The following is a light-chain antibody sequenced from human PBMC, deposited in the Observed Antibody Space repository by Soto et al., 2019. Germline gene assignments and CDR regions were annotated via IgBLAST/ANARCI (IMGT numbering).Light chain of an antibody. V-gene: IGLV1-51*01. CDR1: TSNIGKNY. CDR2: DIN. J-gene: IGLJ3*02. CDR3: GSWDSNLSAVV. Sequence: QSVLTQPPSVSAAPGQTVTIACSGSTSNIGKNYISWYQQLPGTAPKLVIYDINKRPSGIADRFSGSKSGTSAALGITGLQTGDEAYYFCGSWDSNLSAVVFGGGTKVTVL.